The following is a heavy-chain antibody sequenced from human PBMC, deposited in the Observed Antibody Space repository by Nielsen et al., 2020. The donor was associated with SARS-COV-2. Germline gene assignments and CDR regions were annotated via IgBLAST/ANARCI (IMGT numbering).Heavy chain of an antibody. CDR1: GGSISRYY. Sequence: SETLSLTCTVSGGSISRYYWSWIRQPPGKGLEWIGYIHYDGSTSYNPSLKSRVTISVDTSKNQFSLKLSSVTAADTAVYYCARHLRITIFGVVITGPFDYWGQGTLVTVSS. J-gene: IGHJ4*02. V-gene: IGHV4-59*08. CDR3: ARHLRITIFGVVITGPFDY. D-gene: IGHD3-3*01. CDR2: IHYDGST.